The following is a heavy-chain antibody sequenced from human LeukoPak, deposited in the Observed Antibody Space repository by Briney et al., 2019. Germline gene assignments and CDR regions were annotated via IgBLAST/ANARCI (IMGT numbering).Heavy chain of an antibody. Sequence: GGSLRLSCAASGFTFNIYWMHWVRQAPGKGLVWVSHITPDENTITYADSVKGRFTISRDNSKNTLYLQMNSLRAEDTAVYYCAKDIQDIVVVPAAHRDYWGQGTLVTVSS. CDR1: GFTFNIYW. V-gene: IGHV3-74*01. CDR2: ITPDENTI. D-gene: IGHD2-2*01. J-gene: IGHJ4*02. CDR3: AKDIQDIVVVPAAHRDY.